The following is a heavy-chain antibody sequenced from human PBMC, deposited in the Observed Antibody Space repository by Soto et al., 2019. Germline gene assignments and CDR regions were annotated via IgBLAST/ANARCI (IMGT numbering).Heavy chain of an antibody. V-gene: IGHV5-10-1*03. CDR3: ARPRGRYSRPSDAFDI. CDR1: GYSFTSYW. CDR2: IDPSDSYT. D-gene: IGHD6-13*01. J-gene: IGHJ3*02. Sequence: EVQLVQSGAEVKKPGESLRISCKGSGYSFTSYWISWVRQMPGKGLEWMGRIDPSDSYTNYSPSFQGHVTISADKSISTAYLQWSSLKASDTAMYYCARPRGRYSRPSDAFDIWGQGTMVTVSS.